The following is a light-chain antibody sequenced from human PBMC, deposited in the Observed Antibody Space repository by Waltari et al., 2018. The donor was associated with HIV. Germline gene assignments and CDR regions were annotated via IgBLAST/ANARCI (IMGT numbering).Light chain of an antibody. CDR3: SSYTTTSTLVV. CDR2: DVS. CDR1: SSDVGGYNY. J-gene: IGLJ1*01. V-gene: IGLV2-14*01. Sequence: QSALTPPASVSGSTGQSITISCTGTSSDVGGYNYVSWYQKHPGKDPKLMIYDVSNRPSGVSNRFSGSKSGNTASLTISGLQAEDEADYYCSSYTTTSTLVVFGTGTKVTVL.